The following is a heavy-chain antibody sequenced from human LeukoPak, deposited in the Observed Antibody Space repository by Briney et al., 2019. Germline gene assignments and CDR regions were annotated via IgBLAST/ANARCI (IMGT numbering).Heavy chain of an antibody. J-gene: IGHJ5*02. CDR3: VKDSFSSSWYWFDP. D-gene: IGHD6-13*01. V-gene: IGHV3-64D*06. CDR2: ISSKGSST. Sequence: GGSLRLSCPASGFTFSSYAMHWVRQAPGKGLGCVSAISSKGSSTHYADSVKGRFTISRDNSKNTLYLQMSSLRPDDTAVYYCVKDSFSSSWYWFDPWGQGTLVTVSS. CDR1: GFTFSSYA.